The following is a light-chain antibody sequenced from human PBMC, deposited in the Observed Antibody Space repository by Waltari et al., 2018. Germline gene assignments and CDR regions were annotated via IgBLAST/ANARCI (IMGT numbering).Light chain of an antibody. CDR1: QSISSY. CDR2: AAS. J-gene: IGKJ1*01. V-gene: IGKV1-39*01. CDR3: QQSYSTPRT. Sequence: DIQMTQSPSSLSASVGDRVTITCRASQSISSYLNWYQQKPGKAPKPLIYAASSLQXGXXXXXSXXXSGTDFTXTXSXLQPEDFATYYCQQSYSTPRTFGQGIKVEIK.